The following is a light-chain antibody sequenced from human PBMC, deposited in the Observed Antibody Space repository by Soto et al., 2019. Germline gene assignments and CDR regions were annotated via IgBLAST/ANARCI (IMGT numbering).Light chain of an antibody. CDR3: QSYAGSNTYV. J-gene: IGLJ1*01. CDR2: EVT. V-gene: IGLV2-14*01. CDR1: ISDFGGYNY. Sequence: QSVLTQPASVSGSPGQSISISCTGTISDFGGYNYASWYQQHPGKTPKLLIYEVTNRPSGVSSRFSASKSGNTASLTISGLKDEDEADYFCQSYAGSNTYVFGSATKV.